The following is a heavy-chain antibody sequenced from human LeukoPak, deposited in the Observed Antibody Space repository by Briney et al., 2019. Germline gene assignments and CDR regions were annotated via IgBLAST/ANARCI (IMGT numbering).Heavy chain of an antibody. V-gene: IGHV4-34*01. CDR1: GGSFRAYY. CDR2: INQRERT. Sequence: PSETLTLTCTVYGGSFRAYYWSWIRQPPGKGLEWIGEINQRERTNYKSHLKSRVTISVDKSKNQFSLKLSSVTDADTAVYYCASLDERYYYDTTGLPAFDYWGQGTLVTVSS. J-gene: IGHJ4*02. D-gene: IGHD3-22*01. CDR3: ASLDERYYYDTTGLPAFDY.